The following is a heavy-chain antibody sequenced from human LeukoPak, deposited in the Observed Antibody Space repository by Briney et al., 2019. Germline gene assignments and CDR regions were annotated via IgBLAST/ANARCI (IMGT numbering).Heavy chain of an antibody. CDR2: IYSDGST. CDR1: GFTVISNY. Sequence: GGSLRLSCAASGFTVISNYMSWVRQAPGKGLEWVSLIYSDGSTYYADSVKGRLTISRDTSKNTLYLQMNNLRAEDTAVYYCARDLTSYDYVWDYWGQGTLVTVSS. D-gene: IGHD3-16*01. J-gene: IGHJ4*02. CDR3: ARDLTSYDYVWDY. V-gene: IGHV3-66*01.